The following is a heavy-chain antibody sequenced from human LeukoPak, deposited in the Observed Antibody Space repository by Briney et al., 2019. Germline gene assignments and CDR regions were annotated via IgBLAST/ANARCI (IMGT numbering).Heavy chain of an antibody. D-gene: IGHD3-3*01. CDR2: ISSDGSAT. Sequence: GGSLILSCAASGFTLSTYAMTWVRQAPGKGLEWVSSISSDGSATYYADPVKGRFTISRDNSKNTLSLQLNSRRAEDTAVYYCAKDVYDDFSTCFDYWGQGTLVTVSS. V-gene: IGHV3-23*01. CDR1: GFTLSTYA. CDR3: AKDVYDDFSTCFDY. J-gene: IGHJ4*02.